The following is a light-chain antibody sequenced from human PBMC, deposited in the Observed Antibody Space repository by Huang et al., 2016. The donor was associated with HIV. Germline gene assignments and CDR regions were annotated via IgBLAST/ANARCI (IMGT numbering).Light chain of an antibody. Sequence: EIVLTPSPATLSLSPGERATPSCRARQSVSNYLAWYQQKPGQAPRLLIYDASNRATGIPARFSGSGSGTDFTLTISSLEPEDFAVYYCQQRSNWPFTFGQGTRLEIK. CDR1: QSVSNY. CDR2: DAS. J-gene: IGKJ5*01. V-gene: IGKV3-11*01. CDR3: QQRSNWPFT.